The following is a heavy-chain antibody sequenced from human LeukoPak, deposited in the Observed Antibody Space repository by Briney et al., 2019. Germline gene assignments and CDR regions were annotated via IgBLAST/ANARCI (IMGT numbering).Heavy chain of an antibody. V-gene: IGHV4-34*01. D-gene: IGHD5-24*01. Sequence: SETLSLTCAVYGGSFSGYYWSWISQPPGKGLEWIGEINHSGSTNYNPSLKSRVTISVDTSKNQFSLKLSSVTAADTAVYYCARGWGRWLQALAGRYYFDYWGQGTLVTVSS. CDR2: INHSGST. CDR3: ARGWGRWLQALAGRYYFDY. CDR1: GGSFSGYY. J-gene: IGHJ4*02.